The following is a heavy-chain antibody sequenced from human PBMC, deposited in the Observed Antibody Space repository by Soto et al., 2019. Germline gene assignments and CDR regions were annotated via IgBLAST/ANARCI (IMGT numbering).Heavy chain of an antibody. CDR2: IYYTGST. CDR3: ARSAVAVAGIIGY. Sequence: QLQLQESGPGLVKPSETLSLTCTVSDGSISSSSYYWGWIRQPPGKGLEWIGSIYYTGSTYYNPSLKSRVIISIDTSENQFSLKVASVTAADAAVYYCARSAVAVAGIIGYWGQGTLVTVSS. V-gene: IGHV4-39*01. D-gene: IGHD6-19*01. J-gene: IGHJ4*02. CDR1: DGSISSSSYY.